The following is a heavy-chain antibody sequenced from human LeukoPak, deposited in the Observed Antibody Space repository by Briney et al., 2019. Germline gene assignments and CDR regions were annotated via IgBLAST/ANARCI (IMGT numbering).Heavy chain of an antibody. D-gene: IGHD3-16*01. CDR2: TYTGGTT. CDR3: ARDVAAPGGVYFDY. Sequence: PGGSLRLSCAASGFTVSSNSMSWVRQAPGKGLVWVSVTYTGGTTYYADSVKGRFTISRDNSKNTLYLQMNSLRAEDTAVYYCARDVAAPGGVYFDYWGQGTLVTVSS. V-gene: IGHV3-66*01. J-gene: IGHJ4*02. CDR1: GFTVSSNS.